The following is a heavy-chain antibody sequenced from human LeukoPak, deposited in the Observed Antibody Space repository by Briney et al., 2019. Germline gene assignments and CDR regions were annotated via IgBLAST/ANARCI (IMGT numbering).Heavy chain of an antibody. CDR1: GYTFTGHF. V-gene: IGHV1-2*02. CDR3: ACLEGSPFDI. CDR2: IRPNSGGT. J-gene: IGHJ3*02. Sequence: ASVKVSCKASGYTFTGHFMHWVRQAPGQGLEWMGWIRPNSGGTNYAQNFQGRVTMTRDTSISTAYMELSRLKSDDTAVYYCACLEGSPFDIWGQGTIVTVSS.